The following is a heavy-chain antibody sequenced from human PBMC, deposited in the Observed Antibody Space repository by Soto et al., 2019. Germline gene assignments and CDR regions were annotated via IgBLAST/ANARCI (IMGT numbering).Heavy chain of an antibody. V-gene: IGHV2-26*01. D-gene: IGHD6-19*01. J-gene: IGHJ4*02. Sequence: VTLKESGPVLVKPTETLTLTCTVSGFSLSNARMGVSWIRQPPGKALEWLAHIFSNDEKSYSTSLKSRLTISKDTSKSQVVLTMTNMDPVDTATYSWARIFQSSGGTYWGQGTLVTVSS. CDR3: ARIFQSSGGTY. CDR2: IFSNDEK. CDR1: GFSLSNARMG.